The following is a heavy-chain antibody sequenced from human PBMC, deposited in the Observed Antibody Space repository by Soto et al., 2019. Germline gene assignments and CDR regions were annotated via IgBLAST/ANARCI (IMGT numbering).Heavy chain of an antibody. CDR2: INPNSGGT. Sequence: ALVTGSFNASVYAFPGAYIHWLRHAPGPRLEWMGWINPNSGGTNYAQKFQGRVTMTRDTSISTAYMELSRLRSDDTAVYYCARDRYDFWSGYYHNWFDPWGQGTLVTVSS. V-gene: IGHV1-2*02. J-gene: IGHJ5*02. CDR3: ARDRYDFWSGYYHNWFDP. CDR1: VYAFPGAY. D-gene: IGHD3-3*01.